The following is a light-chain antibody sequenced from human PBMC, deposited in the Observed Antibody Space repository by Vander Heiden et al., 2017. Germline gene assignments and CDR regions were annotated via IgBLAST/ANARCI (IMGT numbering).Light chain of an antibody. Sequence: ILMTQPPSTLSASVGDRVTITCRASQSISSWLAWYQQKPGKAPKLLIYDTSSLKSEVPSRFSGSGYGTEFTLTISSLQPDDFATYYCQQYNSYSPFFGQGTKLEIK. CDR2: DTS. CDR3: QQYNSYSPF. V-gene: IGKV1-5*01. J-gene: IGKJ2*01. CDR1: QSISSW.